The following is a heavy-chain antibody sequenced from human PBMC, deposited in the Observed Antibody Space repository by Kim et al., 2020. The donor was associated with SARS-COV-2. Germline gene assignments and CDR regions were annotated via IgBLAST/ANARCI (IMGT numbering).Heavy chain of an antibody. Sequence: GGSLRLSCAASGFSFGDYSMHRVRQTPGKGLEWVSGISWNSGRIHYADSVKGRFTISRDNARNSLYLQMNSLRPEDTALYYCAKDIEYSGKGAFDIWGQGTMVTVSS. D-gene: IGHD5-12*01. CDR1: GFSFGDYS. CDR3: AKDIEYSGKGAFDI. V-gene: IGHV3-9*01. CDR2: ISWNSGRI. J-gene: IGHJ3*02.